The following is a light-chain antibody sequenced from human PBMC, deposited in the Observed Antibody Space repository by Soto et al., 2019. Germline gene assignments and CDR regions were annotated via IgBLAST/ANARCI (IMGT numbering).Light chain of an antibody. V-gene: IGKV3-20*01. CDR2: GAS. CDR1: QSVSSSY. CDR3: QQYGSSRT. Sequence: EIVLTQSPGTLSLSPGERATLSCRASQSVSSSYLAWYQQKPGQAPRLLIYGASSRATGIPDRFSGSGSGTHFILTISRLEPEDFAVYYCQQYGSSRTFGQGTKVDIK. J-gene: IGKJ1*01.